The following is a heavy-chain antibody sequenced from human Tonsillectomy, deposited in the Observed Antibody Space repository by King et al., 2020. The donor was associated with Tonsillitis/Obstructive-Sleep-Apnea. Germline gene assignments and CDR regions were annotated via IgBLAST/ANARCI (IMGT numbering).Heavy chain of an antibody. J-gene: IGHJ3*01. D-gene: IGHD6-6*01. CDR2: INRGGST. V-gene: IGHV4-34*01. Sequence: VQLQQWGAGLLKPSETLSLTCAVYGGSFSGYYWTWIRQPPGKGLEWIGEINRGGSTNPNPSLKSRVTISVDTSKNQFSLKMRSVTAADTAVYYCARGGGLSSSSASDAFDVWGLGTMVTVSS. CDR3: ARGGGLSSSSASDAFDV. CDR1: GGSFSGYY.